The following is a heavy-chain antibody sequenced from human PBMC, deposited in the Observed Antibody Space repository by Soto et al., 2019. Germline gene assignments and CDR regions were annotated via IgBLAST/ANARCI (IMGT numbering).Heavy chain of an antibody. CDR2: INHSGST. CDR1: GGSFSGYY. D-gene: IGHD3-3*01. CDR3: ARKRGVTIFGVVIRPPDDAFDI. Sequence: SETLSLTCAVHGGSFSGYYWSWIRQPPGKGLEWIGEINHSGSTNYNPSLKSRVTISVDTSKNQFSLKLSSVTAADTAVYYCARKRGVTIFGVVIRPPDDAFDIWGQGTMVT. J-gene: IGHJ3*02. V-gene: IGHV4-34*01.